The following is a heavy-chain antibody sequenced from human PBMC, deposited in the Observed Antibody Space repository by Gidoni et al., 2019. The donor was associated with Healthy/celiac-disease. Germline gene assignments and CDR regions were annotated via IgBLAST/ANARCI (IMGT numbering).Heavy chain of an antibody. CDR3: ARDYSSWYVNNWFDP. Sequence: QVQLVESGGGLVKPGGSLRLSCAASGFTFSDDYMSWCRQAPRKGMEWVSYISSSGSTIYYADSVKGRFTISRDNAKNSLYLQMNSLRAEDTAVYYCARDYSSWYVNNWFDPWGQGTLVTVSS. D-gene: IGHD6-13*01. CDR1: GFTFSDDY. V-gene: IGHV3-11*01. CDR2: ISSSGSTI. J-gene: IGHJ5*02.